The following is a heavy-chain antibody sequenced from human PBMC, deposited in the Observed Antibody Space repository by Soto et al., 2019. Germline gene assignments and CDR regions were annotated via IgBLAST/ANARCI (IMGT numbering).Heavy chain of an antibody. V-gene: IGHV1-18*01. J-gene: IGHJ6*02. CDR3: ARDPYDSSGYLYYYYYYGMDV. CDR2: ISAYNGNT. D-gene: IGHD3-22*01. CDR1: GYTFTSYG. Sequence: GASVKVSCKASGYTFTSYGISWVRQAPGQGLEWMGWISAYNGNTNYAQKLQGRVTMTTDTSTSTAYMELRSLRSDDTAVYYCARDPYDSSGYLYYYYYYGMDVWGQGTTVTGSS.